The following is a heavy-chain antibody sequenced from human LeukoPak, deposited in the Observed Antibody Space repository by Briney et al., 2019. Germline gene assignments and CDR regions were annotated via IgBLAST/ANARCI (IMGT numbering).Heavy chain of an antibody. D-gene: IGHD6-13*01. CDR2: ISWNSGSI. CDR1: GFTFDDYA. V-gene: IGHV3-9*03. Sequence: GRSLRLSCAASGFTFDDYAMHWVRQAPGKGLEWVSGISWNSGSIGYADSVKGRFTISRDNAKNSLYLQMNSLRAEDMALYYCAKAAAGAQYFQHWGQGTLVTVSS. J-gene: IGHJ1*01. CDR3: AKAAAGAQYFQH.